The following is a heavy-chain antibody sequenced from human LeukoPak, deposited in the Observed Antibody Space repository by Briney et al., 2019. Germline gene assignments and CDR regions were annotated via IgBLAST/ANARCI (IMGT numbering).Heavy chain of an antibody. CDR1: GFTFSDNY. J-gene: IGHJ4*02. Sequence: PGGSLRLSCAASGFTFSDNYMSWIRQAPGKGLEWVSYISSSGNSIYYADSVKGRFTISRDNAKNSLYLQMNSLRAEDTALYYCARGGLAGSGSYPLWGQGTLVTVSS. CDR2: ISSSGNSI. CDR3: ARGGLAGSGSYPL. D-gene: IGHD3-10*01. V-gene: IGHV3-11*01.